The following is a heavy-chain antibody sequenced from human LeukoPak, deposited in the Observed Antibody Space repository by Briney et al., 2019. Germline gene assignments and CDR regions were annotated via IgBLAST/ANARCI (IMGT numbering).Heavy chain of an antibody. D-gene: IGHD3-3*01. CDR2: IYTSGST. J-gene: IGHJ6*03. V-gene: IGHV4-4*09. Sequence: SETLSHICSVSGGYISSYYWSWIVQPPRKELEWFGDIYTSGSTNYNPSLNSRVTISVDTAKNHFSLKLSSSTAADPAISYFARGIYDFWSGYYYYYYMDVWGKGTTVTVSS. CDR1: GGYISSYY. CDR3: ARGIYDFWSGYYYYYYMDV.